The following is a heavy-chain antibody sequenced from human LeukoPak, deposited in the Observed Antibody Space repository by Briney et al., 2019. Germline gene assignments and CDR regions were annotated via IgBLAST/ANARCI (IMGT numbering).Heavy chain of an antibody. CDR3: AKPYYYGSRSYMDY. CDR2: ITGSSSYI. Sequence: GGSLRLSCAASGFTFSTYYMNWVRQAPGKGLEWVSFITGSSSYIYYTDSVKGRFTISRDNAKNSLFLQMNSLRAEDTAVYYCAKPYYYGSRSYMDYWGQGTLVTVSS. CDR1: GFTFSTYY. V-gene: IGHV3-21*01. D-gene: IGHD3-10*01. J-gene: IGHJ4*02.